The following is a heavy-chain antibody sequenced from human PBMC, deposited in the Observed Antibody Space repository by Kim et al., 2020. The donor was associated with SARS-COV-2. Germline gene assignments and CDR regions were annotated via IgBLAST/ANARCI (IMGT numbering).Heavy chain of an antibody. CDR1: GFTFSSYG. D-gene: IGHD1-26*01. Sequence: GGSLRLSCAASGFTFSSYGMRWVRQAPGRGLEWVAVIWYDGSNKYYADSVKGRFTISRDNSKNTLYLQMNSLRAEDTAVYYCAKELYSGSYYPDYWGQGTLVTVSP. CDR3: AKELYSGSYYPDY. J-gene: IGHJ4*02. V-gene: IGHV3-33*06. CDR2: IWYDGSNK.